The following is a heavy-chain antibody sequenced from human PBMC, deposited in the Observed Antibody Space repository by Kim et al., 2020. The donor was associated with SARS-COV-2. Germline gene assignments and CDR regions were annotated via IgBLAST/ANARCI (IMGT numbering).Heavy chain of an antibody. CDR2: IIPILGTA. CDR3: ARRSQRYTSSWFGLYYGMDV. CDR1: GGTFRNYA. D-gene: IGHD6-13*01. J-gene: IGHJ6*02. V-gene: IGHV1-69*13. Sequence: SVKVSCKASGGTFRNYAISWVRQAPGQGLEWMGGIIPILGTANYAQTLQGRVTITADESTSTAYMELSSLRSEDTAIYYCARRSQRYTSSWFGLYYGMDVWGRGTAVTVSS.